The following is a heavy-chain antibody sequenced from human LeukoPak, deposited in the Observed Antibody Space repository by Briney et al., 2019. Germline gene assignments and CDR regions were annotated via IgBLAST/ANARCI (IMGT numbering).Heavy chain of an antibody. CDR1: GFTVSSNY. J-gene: IGHJ4*02. D-gene: IGHD3-22*01. Sequence: GGSLRLSCAASGFTVSSNYMSWVRQAPGKGLEWVSVIYSGGSTYYADSLKGRFTISRDNSKNTLYLQMNSLRAEDTAVYYCATYYYDSSGYYYPTDYWGQGTLVTVSS. CDR3: ATYYYDSSGYYYPTDY. CDR2: IYSGGST. V-gene: IGHV3-53*01.